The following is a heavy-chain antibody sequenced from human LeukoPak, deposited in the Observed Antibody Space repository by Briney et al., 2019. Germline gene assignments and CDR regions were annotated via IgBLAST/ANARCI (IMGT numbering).Heavy chain of an antibody. CDR3: ARDLYPSMKPDY. J-gene: IGHJ4*02. CDR1: GGTFSSYA. D-gene: IGHD2/OR15-2a*01. CDR2: IIPILGIA. Sequence: SVKVSCKASGGTFSSYAISWVRQAPGQGLEWMGRIIPILGIANYAQKFQGRVTITAVKSTSTAYMELSSLRSEDTAVYYCARDLYPSMKPDYWGQGTLVTVSS. V-gene: IGHV1-69*04.